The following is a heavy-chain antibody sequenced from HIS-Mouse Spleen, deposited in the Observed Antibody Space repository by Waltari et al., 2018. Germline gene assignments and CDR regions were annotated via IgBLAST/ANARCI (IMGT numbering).Heavy chain of an antibody. CDR2: ISYDGSNK. D-gene: IGHD1-20*01. CDR1: GFNFSSYA. J-gene: IGHJ4*02. CDR3: ARDHRNNWAIRN. Sequence: QVQLVESGGGVFQPGRSLRLSCAACGFNFSSYAMHVVRQAPGKGLEWVAVISYDGSNKYYADSVKGRFTISRDNSKNTLYLQMNSLRAEDTAVYYCARDHRNNWAIRNWGQGTLVTVSS. V-gene: IGHV3-30-3*01.